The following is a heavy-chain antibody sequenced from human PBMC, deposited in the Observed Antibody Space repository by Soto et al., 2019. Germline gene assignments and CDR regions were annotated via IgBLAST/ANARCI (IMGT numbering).Heavy chain of an antibody. CDR1: GYSFTTYW. CDR3: ARNYGTGIDY. CDR2: IDPSDSYT. J-gene: IGHJ4*02. D-gene: IGHD4-17*01. V-gene: IGHV5-10-1*01. Sequence: GESLKISCKGSGYSFTTYWISWVRQMPGKGLEWMGRIDPSDSYTKYSPSFQGHVTISADKSISTAYPQWSSLKASDSAMYYCARNYGTGIDYWGQGTLVTVSS.